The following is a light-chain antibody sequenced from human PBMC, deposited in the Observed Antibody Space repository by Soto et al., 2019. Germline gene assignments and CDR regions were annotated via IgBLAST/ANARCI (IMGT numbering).Light chain of an antibody. J-gene: IGLJ2*01. CDR3: QSYDSGLIGLI. V-gene: IGLV1-40*01. CDR1: SSNVGLNY. Sequence: QSVLTQPPSVSAAAGQKVTISCSGSSSNVGLNYVSWFQQLPGTAPKLLISAYFHRPSGVPDRVSGSRSGTSASLVISDLQAEDEADYYCQSYDSGLIGLIFGTGTKLTVL. CDR2: AYF.